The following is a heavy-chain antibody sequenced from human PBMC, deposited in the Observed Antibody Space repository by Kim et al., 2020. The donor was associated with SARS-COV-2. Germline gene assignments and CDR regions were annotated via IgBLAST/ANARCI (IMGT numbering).Heavy chain of an antibody. Sequence: ASVKVSCKASGYTFTSYGISWVRQAPGQGLEWMGWISAYNGNTNYAQKLQGRVTMTTDTSTSTAYMELRSLRSDDTAVYYCARASHYYGSGSYPNWFDPWGQGTLVTVSS. J-gene: IGHJ5*02. CDR3: ARASHYYGSGSYPNWFDP. V-gene: IGHV1-18*01. D-gene: IGHD3-10*01. CDR2: ISAYNGNT. CDR1: GYTFTSYG.